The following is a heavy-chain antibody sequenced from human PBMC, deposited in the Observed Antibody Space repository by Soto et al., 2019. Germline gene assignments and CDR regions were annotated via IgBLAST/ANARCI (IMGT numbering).Heavy chain of an antibody. V-gene: IGHV3-33*06. J-gene: IGHJ4*02. CDR3: AKERTFGESYNPPFDQ. CDR1: GFTFRNYG. Sequence: QVHLVESGGGVVQPGTSLRLSCVASGFTFRNYGMHWVRQAPGEGLECVATIWYDGSSTDYADSVKGRFTISRDNSTNTVFLQLNSLRVEDTAVYYCAKERTFGESYNPPFDQWGQGTLVTVSP. CDR2: IWYDGSST. D-gene: IGHD3-10*01.